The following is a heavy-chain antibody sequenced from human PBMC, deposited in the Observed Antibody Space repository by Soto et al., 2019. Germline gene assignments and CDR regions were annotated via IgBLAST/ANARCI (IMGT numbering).Heavy chain of an antibody. CDR1: GFTFSSYA. D-gene: IGHD6-6*01. Sequence: EVQLLESGGGLVQPGESLRLSCAASGFTFSSYAMRWVRQAPGKGLEWVSVISGSDDSTYYADSEKGRFTISRDNSKNKLYLQMNSLRAKDTAVYYCAKRSSSSTFDYWGQGTLVTVSS. J-gene: IGHJ4*02. CDR3: AKRSSSSTFDY. CDR2: ISGSDDST. V-gene: IGHV3-23*01.